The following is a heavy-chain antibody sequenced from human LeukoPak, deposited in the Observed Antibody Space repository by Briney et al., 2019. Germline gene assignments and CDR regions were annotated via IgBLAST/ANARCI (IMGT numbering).Heavy chain of an antibody. Sequence: SETLSLTCTVSGGSISSSSYYWGWIRQPPGKGLEWIGSIYYSGSTYYNPSLKSRVTISVDTSKNQFSLKLSSVTAADTAVYYCARDLGRYTDLRTWFDPWGQGTLVPVSS. J-gene: IGHJ5*02. CDR2: IYYSGST. D-gene: IGHD5-18*01. CDR3: ARDLGRYTDLRTWFDP. V-gene: IGHV4-39*07. CDR1: GGSISSSSYY.